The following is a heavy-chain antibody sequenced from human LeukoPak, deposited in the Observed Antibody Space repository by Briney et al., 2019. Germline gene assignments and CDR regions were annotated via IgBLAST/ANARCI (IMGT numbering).Heavy chain of an antibody. V-gene: IGHV4-30-4*01. CDR2: IYYSGST. D-gene: IGHD3-3*01. CDR3: ARELEVEEWFQSGPSGWFDP. CDR1: GGSISSGDYY. Sequence: PSETLSLTCTVSGGSISSGDYYWSWIRQPPGKGLEWIVYIYYSGSTYYNPSLKSRVTISVDTSKNQFSLKLSSVTAADTAVYYCARELEVEEWFQSGPSGWFDPWGQGTLVTVSS. J-gene: IGHJ5*02.